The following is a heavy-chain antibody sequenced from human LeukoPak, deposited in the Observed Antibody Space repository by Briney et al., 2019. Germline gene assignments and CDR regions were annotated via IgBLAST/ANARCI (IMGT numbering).Heavy chain of an antibody. V-gene: IGHV1-58*02. CDR3: AVRDYDFWRGYHS. CDR2: IVVGSGNT. Sequence: ASVKVSCKASGFTFTSSVMQWVRQARGQRLQRIGWIVVGSGNTNYAQEFQERVTITRDMSTSTAYMELSSLRSEDTAVYYCAVRDYDFWRGYHSWGQGTLVTVSS. J-gene: IGHJ4*02. D-gene: IGHD3-3*01. CDR1: GFTFTSSV.